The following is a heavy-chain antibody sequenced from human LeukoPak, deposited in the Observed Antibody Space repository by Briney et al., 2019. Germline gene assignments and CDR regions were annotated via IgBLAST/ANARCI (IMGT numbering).Heavy chain of an antibody. CDR3: ARDTRIAAAGSLPYYYYYGMDV. J-gene: IGHJ6*02. CDR2: IWYDGSNK. V-gene: IGHV3-33*01. D-gene: IGHD6-13*01. Sequence: GGSLRLSCAASGFTFSSYGMHWVRQAPAKGLEWVEVIWYDGSNKYYADSVKGRFTISRDNSKNPLYLQVNSLRAEDTAVYYCARDTRIAAAGSLPYYYYYGMDVWGQGTTVTVSS. CDR1: GFTFSSYG.